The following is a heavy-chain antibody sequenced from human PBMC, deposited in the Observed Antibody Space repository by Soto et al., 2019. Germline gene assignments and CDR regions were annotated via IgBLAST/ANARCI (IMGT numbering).Heavy chain of an antibody. CDR2: IYYSGST. CDR3: ARRLYYDSSGFEGGGMDV. V-gene: IGHV4-39*01. D-gene: IGHD3-22*01. J-gene: IGHJ6*02. CDR1: GHSIISSSYY. Sequence: TVTLSRTCTVSGHSIISSSYYWGWIRQPPGKGLEWIGSIYYSGSTYYNPSLKSRVTISVDTSKNQFSLKLSSVTAADTAVYYCARRLYYDSSGFEGGGMDVWGQGTTVS.